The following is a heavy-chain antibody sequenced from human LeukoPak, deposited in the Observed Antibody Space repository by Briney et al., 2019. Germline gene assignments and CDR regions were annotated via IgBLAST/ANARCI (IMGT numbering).Heavy chain of an antibody. V-gene: IGHV1-3*01. D-gene: IGHD3-10*01. CDR2: IDAGNGRT. CDR1: QYSFIDYA. J-gene: IGHJ4*02. Sequence: ASVKVSFKASQYSFIDYAIHWVRQAPGQRLEGMGWIDAGNGRTKYSQSFQGRLTIIRDTSATTAYMELSGLTSEDTATYYCARHFYGSGTYYHFDYWGRGTLVTVSS. CDR3: ARHFYGSGTYYHFDY.